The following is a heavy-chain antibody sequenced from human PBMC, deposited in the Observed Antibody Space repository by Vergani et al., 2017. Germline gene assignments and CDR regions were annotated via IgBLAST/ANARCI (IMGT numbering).Heavy chain of an antibody. J-gene: IGHJ6*02. CDR3: ARHAVAGGYYYYYYGMDV. CDR1: GFTFSSYA. V-gene: IGHV3-23*01. Sequence: EVQLLESGGGLVQPGGSLRLSCAASGFTFSSYAMSWVRQAPGKGLEWVSAISGSGGSTYYADSVKGRFTISRDNSKNTLYLQMNSLRAEDTAVYYCARHAVAGGYYYYYYGMDVWGQGTTVTVSS. D-gene: IGHD6-19*01. CDR2: ISGSGGST.